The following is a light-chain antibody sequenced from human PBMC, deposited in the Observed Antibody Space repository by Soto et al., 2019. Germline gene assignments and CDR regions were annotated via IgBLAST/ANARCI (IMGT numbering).Light chain of an antibody. CDR3: SSYTSSSSRV. Sequence: QSALTQPASVSGSPGQSITISCTGTSSDVGGYNYVSWYQQHPGKAPKLMIYDVSNRLSGVSNRFSGSKSGNTASLTISGLQAEDEADYYCSSYTSSSSRVFAGGTQLTVL. V-gene: IGLV2-14*01. CDR1: SSDVGGYNY. J-gene: IGLJ2*01. CDR2: DVS.